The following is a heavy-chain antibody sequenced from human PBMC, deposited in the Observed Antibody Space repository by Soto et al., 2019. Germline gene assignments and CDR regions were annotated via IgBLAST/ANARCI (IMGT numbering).Heavy chain of an antibody. Sequence: XGSLRLSCTGSGFIFGDACQSWVRQAPGKGLEWVARVTRRTDGETTDYAAPVTGRFTISRDVSKPTVYLQMNSLKIEDTGIYYCVAGSPFEYWGQGTLVTVSS. D-gene: IGHD1-26*01. CDR3: VAGSPFEY. CDR2: VTRRTDGETT. J-gene: IGHJ4*02. CDR1: GFIFGDAC. V-gene: IGHV3-15*05.